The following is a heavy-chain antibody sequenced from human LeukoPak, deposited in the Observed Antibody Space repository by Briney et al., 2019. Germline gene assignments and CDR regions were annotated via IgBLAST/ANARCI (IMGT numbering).Heavy chain of an antibody. D-gene: IGHD5-18*01. CDR1: GGSFSGYY. J-gene: IGHJ4*02. CDR3: VRGTAMVTFNY. CDR2: INHSGST. V-gene: IGHV4-34*01. Sequence: SETLSLTCAVYGGSFSGYYWSWIRQPPGKGLEWIGEINHSGSTNYNPSLKSRVTISVDTSKNQFSLKLSSVTAADTAVYYCVRGTAMVTFNYWGQGTRDTVPS.